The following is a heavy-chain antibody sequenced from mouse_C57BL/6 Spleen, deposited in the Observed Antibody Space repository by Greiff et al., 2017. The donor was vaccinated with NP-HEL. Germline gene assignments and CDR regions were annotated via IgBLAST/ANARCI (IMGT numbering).Heavy chain of an antibody. CDR3: ARRYRYSNEGHYYAMDY. CDR2: IDPSDSET. Sequence: QVQLQQPGAELVRPGSSVKLSCKASGYTFTSYWMHWVKQRPIQGLEWIGNIDPSDSETHYNQKFKDKATLTVDKSSSTAYMQLSSLTSEDSAVYYCARRYRYSNEGHYYAMDYWGQGTSVTVSS. CDR1: GYTFTSYW. D-gene: IGHD2-5*01. V-gene: IGHV1-52*01. J-gene: IGHJ4*01.